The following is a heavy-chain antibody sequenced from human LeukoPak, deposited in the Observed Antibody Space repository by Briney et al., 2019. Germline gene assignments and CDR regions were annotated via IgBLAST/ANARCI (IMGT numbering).Heavy chain of an antibody. Sequence: ASVKVSCKASGYTFTGYYMHWVRQAPGQGLEWMGWINPNSSGTNYAQKFQGRVTLTRDTSISTAYMELSRLRSDDTAVYYCARDLAFGEMVTNRGAFDIWGQGTMVTVSS. CDR2: INPNSSGT. CDR1: GYTFTGYY. J-gene: IGHJ3*02. CDR3: ARDLAFGEMVTNRGAFDI. D-gene: IGHD5-24*01. V-gene: IGHV1-2*02.